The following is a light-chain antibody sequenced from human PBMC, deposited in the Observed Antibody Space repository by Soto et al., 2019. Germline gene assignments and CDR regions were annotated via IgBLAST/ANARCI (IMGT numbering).Light chain of an antibody. CDR3: QQYGGSLT. J-gene: IGKJ4*01. V-gene: IGKV3-20*01. CDR1: QSVSSF. CDR2: GAS. Sequence: EIVLTQSPGTLSLSPGERATLSCRASQSVSSFLAWYQQKPGQAPRLLIYGASNRATGIPDTFSGSGSGTDFTLTISRLEPEDFAVYYCQQYGGSLTFGGGTKVEIK.